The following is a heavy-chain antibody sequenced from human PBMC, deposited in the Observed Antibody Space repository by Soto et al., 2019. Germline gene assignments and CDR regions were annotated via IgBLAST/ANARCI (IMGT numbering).Heavy chain of an antibody. D-gene: IGHD3-9*01. CDR1: GFTFSSYA. J-gene: IGHJ4*02. V-gene: IGHV3-30-3*01. Sequence: SLRLSCAASGFTFSSYAMHWVRQAPGKGLEWVAVISYDGSNKYYADSVKGRFTISRDNSKNTLYLQMNSLRAEDTAVYYCARDPNYDILTGYYFDYWGQGTLVTVSS. CDR2: ISYDGSNK. CDR3: ARDPNYDILTGYYFDY.